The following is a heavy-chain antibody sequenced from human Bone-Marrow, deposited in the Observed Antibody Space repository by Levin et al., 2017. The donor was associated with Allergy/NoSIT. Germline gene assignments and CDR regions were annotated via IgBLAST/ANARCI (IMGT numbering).Heavy chain of an antibody. CDR2: TYYRSKWYN. J-gene: IGHJ4*02. CDR1: GDSVSSDSAA. D-gene: IGHD4-17*01. V-gene: IGHV6-1*01. Sequence: SQTLSLTCVISGDSVSSDSAAWNWIRQSPSRGLEWLGRTYYRSKWYNDYAESVKGRVTISPDTSKNQFSLQVNSVTPEDTAVYFCAYGDYYFQYWGQGTLVTVSS. CDR3: AYGDYYFQY.